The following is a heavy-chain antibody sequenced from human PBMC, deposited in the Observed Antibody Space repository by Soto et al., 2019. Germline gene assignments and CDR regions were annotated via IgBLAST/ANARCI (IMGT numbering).Heavy chain of an antibody. CDR1: GYTFTSYD. J-gene: IGHJ4*02. V-gene: IGHV1-8*01. D-gene: IGHD6-13*01. CDR2: MNPNSGNT. Sequence: ASVKVSCKASGYTFTSYDINWVRQATGQGLEWMGWMNPNSGNTGYAQKFQGRVTMTRNTSITTAYLQWSSLKASDTAMYYCTRFKHDTAAAGILGYWGQGTQVTVSS. CDR3: TRFKHDTAAAGILGY.